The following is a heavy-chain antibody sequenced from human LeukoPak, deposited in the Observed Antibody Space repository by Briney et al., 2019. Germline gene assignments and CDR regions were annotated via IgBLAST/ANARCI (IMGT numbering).Heavy chain of an antibody. CDR1: GYTFTSYA. D-gene: IGHD6-19*01. Sequence: ASVKVSCKASGYTFTSYAMHWVRQAPGQRLEWMGWINAGNGNTKYSQKFQGRVTITRDTSASTAYMEPSSLRSEDTAVYYCARARIAVAGTFDYWGQGTLVTVSS. CDR3: ARARIAVAGTFDY. V-gene: IGHV1-3*01. CDR2: INAGNGNT. J-gene: IGHJ4*02.